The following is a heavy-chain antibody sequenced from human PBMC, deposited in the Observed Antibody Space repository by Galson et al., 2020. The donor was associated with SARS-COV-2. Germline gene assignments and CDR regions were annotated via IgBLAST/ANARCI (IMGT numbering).Heavy chain of an antibody. D-gene: IGHD3-3*01. V-gene: IGHV4-59*01. CDR1: GGSISSYY. CDR3: ARGGTIFGVVINYWYFDL. J-gene: IGHJ2*01. CDR2: IYYIGST. Sequence: SETLSLTCTVSGGSISSYYWSWIRQPPGKGLEWIGYIYYIGSTNYNPSLKSRVTISVDTSKNQFSLKLSSVTAADTAVYYCARGGTIFGVVINYWYFDLWGRGTLFTVSS.